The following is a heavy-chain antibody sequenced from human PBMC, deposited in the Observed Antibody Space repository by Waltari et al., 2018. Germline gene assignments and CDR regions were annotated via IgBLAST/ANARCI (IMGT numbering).Heavy chain of an antibody. Sequence: QVQLQESGPGLVTPSGTLSLTCDVSGGAIRTNNWWSWVRQSPGKGLEWIGEIYHGGTTNYNPSLKSRVTRSVDKSQNQFSLKLSSVTAADTAIYYCARYVYGDYFVEYWGQGTLVTVSS. J-gene: IGHJ4*02. CDR2: IYHGGTT. CDR3: ARYVYGDYFVEY. V-gene: IGHV4-4*02. D-gene: IGHD4-17*01. CDR1: GGAIRTNNW.